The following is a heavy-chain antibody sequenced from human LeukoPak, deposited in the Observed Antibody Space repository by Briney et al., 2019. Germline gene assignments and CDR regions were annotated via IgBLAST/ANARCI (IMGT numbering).Heavy chain of an antibody. CDR3: ARDKSSTNWIDS. CDR1: GYSFTNFY. V-gene: IGHV1-46*01. J-gene: IGHJ5*01. CDR2: INPSGGST. Sequence: ASVKVSCKASGYSFTNFYIHWVRQAPGQGLEWMGIINPSGGSTNYAQKFQGRVTMTSDTSASTVYMDLSSLRSEDTAIYYCARDKSSTNWIDSWGQGTLVTVSS. D-gene: IGHD3-10*01.